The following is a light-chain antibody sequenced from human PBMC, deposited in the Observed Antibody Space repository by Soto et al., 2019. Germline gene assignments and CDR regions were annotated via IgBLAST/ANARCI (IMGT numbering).Light chain of an antibody. CDR1: HVIKEF. J-gene: IGKJ5*01. CDR3: QRYDSLPPT. CDR2: DAS. V-gene: IGKV1-33*01. Sequence: DIQLTQSPSSLSTSVGDRVTITCQAGHVIKEFLNWYQAKPGKAPKLLIYDASNLQTGVPSRFSGSGSGTRFTFTISSLQPEDIATYYCQRYDSLPPTFGQGTRLDIK.